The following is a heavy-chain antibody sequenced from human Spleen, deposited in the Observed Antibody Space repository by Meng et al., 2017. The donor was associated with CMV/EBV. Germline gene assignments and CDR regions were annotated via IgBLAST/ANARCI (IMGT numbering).Heavy chain of an antibody. CDR2: IRYDGSNK. CDR3: ANILRDLPDY. CDR1: GFTFSSYG. Sequence: GESLKISCAASGFTFSSYGMHWVRQAPGKGLEWVAFIRYDGSNKYYGDSVKGRFTISRDNSKNTLYLQMNSLRAEDTAVYYCANILRDLPDYWGQGTLVTVSS. V-gene: IGHV3-30*02. J-gene: IGHJ4*02. D-gene: IGHD2-15*01.